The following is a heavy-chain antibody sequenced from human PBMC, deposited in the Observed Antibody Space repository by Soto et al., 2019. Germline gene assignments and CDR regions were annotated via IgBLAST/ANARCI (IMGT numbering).Heavy chain of an antibody. CDR2: IIPICGTA. J-gene: IGHJ4*02. CDR3: ASRKGYYYDSSGYYPFDY. D-gene: IGHD3-22*01. V-gene: IGHV1-69*01. CDR1: GGTFSSYA. Sequence: QVQLVQSGAEVKKPGSSVKVSCKASGGTFSSYAISWVRQAPGQGLEWMGGIIPICGTANYAQKFQGRVTITADESTSPAYMKLSRLRSEDTAVYYCASRKGYYYDSSGYYPFDYWGQGTLVTVSS.